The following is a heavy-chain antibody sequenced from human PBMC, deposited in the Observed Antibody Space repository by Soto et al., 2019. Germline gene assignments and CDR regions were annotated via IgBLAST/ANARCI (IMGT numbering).Heavy chain of an antibody. CDR2: INHSGST. CDR3: ARKRYFDL. Sequence: QVQLQQWGAGLLKPSETLSLTCAVYGGSFSGYYWSWIRQPPGKGLEWIGEINHSGSTNYNPSLKSRVTISVDTSKNQFSLKLSSVTAADTAVYYCARKRYFDLWGRGTLVTGSS. J-gene: IGHJ2*01. V-gene: IGHV4-34*01. CDR1: GGSFSGYY.